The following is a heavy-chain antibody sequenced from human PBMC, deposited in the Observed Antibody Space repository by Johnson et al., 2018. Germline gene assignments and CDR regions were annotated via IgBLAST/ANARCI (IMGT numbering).Heavy chain of an antibody. J-gene: IGHJ3*01. V-gene: IGHV3-23*01. CDR1: GFTFSSYA. CDR3: AKAGNDAFDF. Sequence: VQLQESGGAVVQPGRSLRLSCAASGFTFSSYAMTWVRQAPGKGPEWVSTISGITYYADSVKGRFAISRDNSKNTLYLQMNSMRAEDTAVYYCAKAGNDAFDFWGQGTMVTVSS. CDR2: ISGIT.